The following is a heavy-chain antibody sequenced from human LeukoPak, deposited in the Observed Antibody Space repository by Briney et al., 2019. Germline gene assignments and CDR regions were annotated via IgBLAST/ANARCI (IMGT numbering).Heavy chain of an antibody. D-gene: IGHD1-26*01. V-gene: IGHV1-24*01. CDR1: GVSLSATS. CDR2: FDPEDGES. J-gene: IGHJ4*02. CDR3: ATADKWEPLDY. Sequence: ASVKVSCKVSGVSLSATSIHWVRQAPGQWLEWMGGFDPEDGESIFAQSFQGRFSMTEDTSTDTAYMELRSLRLEDTAVYYCATADKWEPLDYWGQGALVTVSS.